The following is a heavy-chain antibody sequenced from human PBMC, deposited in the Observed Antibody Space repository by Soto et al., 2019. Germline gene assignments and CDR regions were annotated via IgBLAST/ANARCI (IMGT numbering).Heavy chain of an antibody. D-gene: IGHD1-1*01. J-gene: IGHJ6*03. CDR2: IWYDGSNK. CDR3: ARASPRTTRDHQPIYYYYYYMDV. Sequence: GSLRLSCAASGFTFSSYGMHWVRQAPGKGLEWVAVIWYDGSNKYYADSVKGRFTISRDNSKNTLYLQMNSLRAEDTAVYYCARASPRTTRDHQPIYYYYYYMDVWGKGTTVTVSS. CDR1: GFTFSSYG. V-gene: IGHV3-33*01.